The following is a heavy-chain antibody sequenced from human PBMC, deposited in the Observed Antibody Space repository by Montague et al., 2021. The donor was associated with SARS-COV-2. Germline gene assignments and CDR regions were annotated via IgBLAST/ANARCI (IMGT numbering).Heavy chain of an antibody. Sequence: SETLSLTCTVYGGSISSSNYYWDWLRQPPGKGLEWIGSIYDSGSTYYNPSLKSRVTISVDTSKNHFSLKLSSATAADTAVYYCARRGRKLLPVATTIGGFDIWGQGTMVTVSS. J-gene: IGHJ3*02. V-gene: IGHV4-39*02. CDR1: GGSISSSNYY. CDR2: IYDSGST. CDR3: ARRGRKLLPVATTIGGFDI. D-gene: IGHD5-12*01.